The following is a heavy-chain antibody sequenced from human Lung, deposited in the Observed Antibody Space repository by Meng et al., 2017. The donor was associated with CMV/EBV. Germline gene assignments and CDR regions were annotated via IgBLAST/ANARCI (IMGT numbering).Heavy chain of an antibody. CDR1: GFTFSSYA. Sequence: GESXKISCAASGFTFSSYAMHWVRQAPGKGLEWVAVISYDGSNKYYADSVKGRFTISRDNSKNTLYLQMNSLRAEDTAVYYCARLRLEELLRAGFDYWGQGTXVNVYS. J-gene: IGHJ4*02. V-gene: IGHV3-30*04. CDR2: ISYDGSNK. CDR3: ARLRLEELLRAGFDY. D-gene: IGHD1-26*01.